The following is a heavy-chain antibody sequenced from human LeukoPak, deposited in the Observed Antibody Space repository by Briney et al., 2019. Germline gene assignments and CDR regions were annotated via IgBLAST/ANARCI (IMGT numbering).Heavy chain of an antibody. CDR1: GGSFSGYY. J-gene: IGHJ3*02. Sequence: SETLSLTCAVYGGSFSGYYWSWIRQPPGKGLEWIGEINHSGSTNCNPSLKSRLTISVDTSKNQFSLKLSSVTAADTAVYYCARDGVAAASRAFDIWGQGTMVTVSS. D-gene: IGHD6-13*01. CDR2: INHSGST. V-gene: IGHV4-34*01. CDR3: ARDGVAAASRAFDI.